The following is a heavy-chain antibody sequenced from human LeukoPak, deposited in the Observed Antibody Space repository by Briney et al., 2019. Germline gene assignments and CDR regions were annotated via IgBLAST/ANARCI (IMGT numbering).Heavy chain of an antibody. CDR3: AKDCGSWYDSSGYFDY. D-gene: IGHD3-22*01. Sequence: GGSLSLSCLPSAFTFTSLAMRWVRQVPGKVREWVSAIIGSVGSTYYTDSVKGPFTISRDNSKHTLYLQTNRQRAEHTAVNYCAKDCGSWYDSSGYFDYWGQGTLVTVSS. V-gene: IGHV3-23*01. J-gene: IGHJ4*02. CDR2: IIGSVGST. CDR1: AFTFTSLA.